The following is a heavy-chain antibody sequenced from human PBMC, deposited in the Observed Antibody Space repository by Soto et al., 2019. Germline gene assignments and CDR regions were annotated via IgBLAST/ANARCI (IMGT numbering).Heavy chain of an antibody. CDR1: GGTFSSYA. J-gene: IGHJ4*02. V-gene: IGHV1-69*13. CDR2: IIPIFGTA. Sequence: ASVKVSCKASGGTFSSYAISWVRQAPGQGLEWMGGIIPIFGTANYAQKFQGRVTITADESTSTAYMELSSLRSEDTAVYYCARAPYYYDSSGYYPYYFDYWGQGTLVTVSS. CDR3: ARAPYYYDSSGYYPYYFDY. D-gene: IGHD3-22*01.